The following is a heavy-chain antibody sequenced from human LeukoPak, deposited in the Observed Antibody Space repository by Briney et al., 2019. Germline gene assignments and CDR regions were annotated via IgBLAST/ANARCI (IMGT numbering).Heavy chain of an antibody. CDR3: SRSAYYDGSGNYYDY. CDR1: GFTFSSYW. V-gene: IGHV3-74*01. J-gene: IGHJ4*02. D-gene: IGHD3-22*01. CDR2: ISDGGSTT. Sequence: GGSLRLSCAACGFTFSSYWMHWVRQAPGKGLVWVSRISDGGSTTTYADSVKGRFIISRDSAKNTLYLQMNGLRAEDTAVYYCSRSAYYDGSGNYYDYWGQGTLVTVSS.